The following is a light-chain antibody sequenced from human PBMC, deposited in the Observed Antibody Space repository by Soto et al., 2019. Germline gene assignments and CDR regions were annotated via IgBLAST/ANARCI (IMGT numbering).Light chain of an antibody. J-gene: IGKJ1*01. V-gene: IGKV3-15*01. CDR3: QQYNNWPPWK. CDR1: QSVSSN. Sequence: IVLTHSPATLSLSPWERATLSCRASQSVSSNLAWYQQKPGQAPRLLIYGASTRATGIPARFSGSGSGTEFTLTISSLQSEDFAVYYCQQYNNWPPWKFGQGTKVDIK. CDR2: GAS.